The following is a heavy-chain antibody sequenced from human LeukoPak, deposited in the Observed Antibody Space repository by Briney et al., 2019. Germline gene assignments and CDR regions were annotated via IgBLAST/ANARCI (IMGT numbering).Heavy chain of an antibody. D-gene: IGHD1-26*01. Sequence: PGGSLRLSCAASGFSFGDFAVHWVRQVPGKGLEWVSGINDNGGTSTWYADSVKGRFTISRDNSKNTLYLQMNSLRAEDTAVYYCAKEGVQTPSDWCFDLWGRGTLVTVSS. CDR1: GFSFGDFA. CDR2: INDNGGTST. CDR3: AKEGVQTPSDWCFDL. V-gene: IGHV3-23*01. J-gene: IGHJ2*01.